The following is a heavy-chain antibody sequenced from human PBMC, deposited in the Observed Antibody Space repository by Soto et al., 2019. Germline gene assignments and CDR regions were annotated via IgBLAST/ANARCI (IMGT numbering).Heavy chain of an antibody. V-gene: IGHV3-30*09. CDR2: ISHDGNIK. Sequence: QVQLVESGGGVVQPGRSLRLSCGASGFTFRSYALHWVRQAPGKGLEWVATISHDGNIKYYTDSVKGRFAISRDNSMNAMFLQMDSLRPEYTARYYCARDYETSSAVYYYYGMDVWGHGTTVTVSS. J-gene: IGHJ6*02. CDR1: GFTFRSYA. CDR3: ARDYETSSAVYYYYGMDV. D-gene: IGHD2-2*01.